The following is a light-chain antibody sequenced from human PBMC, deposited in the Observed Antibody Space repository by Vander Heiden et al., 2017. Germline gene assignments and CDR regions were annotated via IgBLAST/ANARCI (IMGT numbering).Light chain of an antibody. CDR3: QAWDSSTAV. Sequence: SYELTQPPSVSVSPGQTASITCSGDKFGDKYACWYQQKPGQSPGLVSYQDSKRPSGIPERFSGSNSGNTATLTISGTQARDEADYYCQAWDSSTAVFGGGTK. V-gene: IGLV3-1*01. CDR2: QDS. CDR1: KFGDKY. J-gene: IGLJ2*01.